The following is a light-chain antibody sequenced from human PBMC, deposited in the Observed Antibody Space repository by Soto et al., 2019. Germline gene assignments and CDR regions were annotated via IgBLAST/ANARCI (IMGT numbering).Light chain of an antibody. J-gene: IGLJ1*01. CDR2: DVS. V-gene: IGLV2-14*01. CDR3: SSYTTGNTYV. CDR1: SNEVGVYNS. Sequence: QSVLTQPASVSGSPGQSITISCTGTSNEVGVYNSVSWYQQHPGKVPKLMIYDVSNRPSGVSNRFSGSKSGNTASLTISGLQAEDEADYYCSSYTTGNTYVFGSGTSHRP.